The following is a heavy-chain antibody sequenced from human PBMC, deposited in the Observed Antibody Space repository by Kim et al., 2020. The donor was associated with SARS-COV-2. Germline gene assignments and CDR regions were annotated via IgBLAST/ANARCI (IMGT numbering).Heavy chain of an antibody. V-gene: IGHV4-31*02. CDR2: T. CDR3: ARVGRKAPFDY. Sequence: TYYNPSLKSRVTISVDTSKNQFSLKLSSVTAADTAVYYCARVGRKAPFDYWGQGTLVTVSS. J-gene: IGHJ4*02.